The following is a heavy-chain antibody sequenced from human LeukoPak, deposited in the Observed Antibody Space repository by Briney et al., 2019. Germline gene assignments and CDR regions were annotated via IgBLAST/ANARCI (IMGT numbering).Heavy chain of an antibody. CDR2: TYYRSKWYD. CDR1: GDSVSSNSAA. Sequence: SQTLSLTCAISGDSVSSNSAAWNWIRQSPSRGLEWLGRTYYRSKWYDDYAVSVKSRITINPDTSKNQFSLQLNSVTPEDTAVYYCARDLDYYDSNGYYKYYYYGMDVWGQGTTVTVSS. J-gene: IGHJ6*02. D-gene: IGHD3-22*01. CDR3: ARDLDYYDSNGYYKYYYYGMDV. V-gene: IGHV6-1*01.